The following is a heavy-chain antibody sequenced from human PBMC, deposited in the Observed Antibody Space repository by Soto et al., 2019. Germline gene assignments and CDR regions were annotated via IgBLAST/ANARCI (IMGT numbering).Heavy chain of an antibody. Sequence: ASVKVSCKASGYTFTSHYIHWVRQAPGQGLEWMGVIHPNGSPTVYAQNLQGRLIMTTDTSKNTLYLQMNSLRAEDTAVYYCAKDGTHNYYDSSGSNPFDYWGQGTLVTVS. J-gene: IGHJ4*02. V-gene: IGHV1-46*01. CDR2: IHPNGSPT. D-gene: IGHD3-22*01. CDR1: GYTFTSHY. CDR3: AKDGTHNYYDSSGSNPFDY.